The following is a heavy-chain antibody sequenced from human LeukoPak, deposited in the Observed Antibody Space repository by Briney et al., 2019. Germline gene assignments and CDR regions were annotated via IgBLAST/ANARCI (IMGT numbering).Heavy chain of an antibody. CDR2: LHYGGST. D-gene: IGHD6-13*01. CDR1: DSAITGYY. J-gene: IGHJ4*02. CDR3: ARGYSTSWTYYFDY. V-gene: IGHV4-59*01. Sequence: PSETLSLTCTVSDSAITGYYWGWIRQPPGKGLDWIGHLHYGGSTNYNPSLKSRVTISVNTSKNHFSLKLSSVTAADTAVYYCARGYSTSWTYYFDYWGQGALVTVSS.